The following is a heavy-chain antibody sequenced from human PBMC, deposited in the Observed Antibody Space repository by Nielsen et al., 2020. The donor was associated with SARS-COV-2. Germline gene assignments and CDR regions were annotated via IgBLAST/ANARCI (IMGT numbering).Heavy chain of an antibody. D-gene: IGHD2-2*03. V-gene: IGHV3-9*01. J-gene: IGHJ3*02. CDR1: GFTFVAYA. CDR3: AKDMDSDAFDI. Sequence: GGSLRPSCAASGFTFVAYAMPWVRKAPGKGRGWVSGISWNSGSIGYADSVKGRFPISRDNAKNSLYLQMNSLRAEDTALYYCAKDMDSDAFDIWGQGTMVTVSS. CDR2: ISWNSGSI.